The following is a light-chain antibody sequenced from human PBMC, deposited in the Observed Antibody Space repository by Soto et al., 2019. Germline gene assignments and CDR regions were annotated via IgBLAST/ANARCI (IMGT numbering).Light chain of an antibody. Sequence: IQMTQSPSTLSASVGDRVAITCGASQTISSWLAWYQQKPGTAPKLLIYHASTLESGVPSRFSGSGSGTEFTLTISSLQPDDFATYYCQQYNSYSFCQGTKVDI. CDR1: QTISSW. CDR2: HAS. V-gene: IGKV1-5*01. J-gene: IGKJ1*01. CDR3: QQYNSYS.